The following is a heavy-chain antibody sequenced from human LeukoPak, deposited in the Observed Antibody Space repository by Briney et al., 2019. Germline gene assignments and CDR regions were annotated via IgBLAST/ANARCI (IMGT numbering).Heavy chain of an antibody. CDR1: GFTFSNYA. J-gene: IGHJ5*02. CDR2: IGYDGSNK. V-gene: IGHV3-33*01. Sequence: GGSLRLSCAASGFTFSNYAIHWVRQAPGKGLEWVAFIGYDGSNKDYADSVKGRFTISSDNSRTTFYMQMNSLRAEDTAVYYCVRGGESTWSWGQGTLVTVSS. CDR3: VRGGESTWS. D-gene: IGHD2-15*01.